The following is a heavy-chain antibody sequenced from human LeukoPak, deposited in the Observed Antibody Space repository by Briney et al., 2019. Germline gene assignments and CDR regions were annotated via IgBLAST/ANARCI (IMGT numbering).Heavy chain of an antibody. J-gene: IGHJ5*02. CDR1: GFTFSDYY. V-gene: IGHV3-11*01. CDR3: ARTASSGRGNRFDP. CDR2: ISSSGSTI. Sequence: GGSLRLSCAASGFTFSDYYMSWIRQAPGKGLEWVSYISSSGSTIYYADSVKGRFTISRDNAKNSLYLQMNSLRAEDTAVYYCARTASSGRGNRFDPWGQGTLVTVSS. D-gene: IGHD6-25*01.